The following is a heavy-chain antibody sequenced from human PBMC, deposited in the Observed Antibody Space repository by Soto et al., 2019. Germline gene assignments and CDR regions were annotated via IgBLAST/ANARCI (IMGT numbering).Heavy chain of an antibody. V-gene: IGHV5-10-1*04. CDR3: ARPDSNGWYQN. CDR2: IDPSDSYT. J-gene: IGHJ4*02. CDR1: GNSVTSYW. D-gene: IGHD6-19*01. Sequence: PGESLKISCKGPGNSVTSYWIRLVRQMHGKGLEWMGRIDPSDSYTDSSKSFQGQVTVSADKSIGTAYLQWNSLKASDTAIYNCARPDSNGWYQNWGQGTPVTVSS.